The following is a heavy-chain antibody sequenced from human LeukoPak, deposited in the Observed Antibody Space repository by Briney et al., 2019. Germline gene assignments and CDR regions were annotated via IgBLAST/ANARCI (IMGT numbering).Heavy chain of an antibody. CDR3: ARASLSEIIAAETYFDS. V-gene: IGHV3-48*02. J-gene: IGHJ4*02. D-gene: IGHD6-13*01. CDR2: ISSSSSTI. Sequence: PGGSLRLSCAASGFTFSTYSMNWVRQAPGKGLEWVSYISSSSSTIDYADSVKGRFTISRDNAKNSLYLQMNSLRDEDTAVYYCARASLSEIIAAETYFDSWGQGTLVTVSS. CDR1: GFTFSTYS.